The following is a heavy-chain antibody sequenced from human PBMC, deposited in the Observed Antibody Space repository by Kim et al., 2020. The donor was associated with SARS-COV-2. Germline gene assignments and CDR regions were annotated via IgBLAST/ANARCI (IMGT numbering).Heavy chain of an antibody. D-gene: IGHD6-19*01. CDR1: GGSISSSSYY. V-gene: IGHV4-39*07. CDR2: IFHGGTT. J-gene: IGHJ4*02. CDR3: ARAFSGWSYYFDY. Sequence: SETLSLTCTVSGGSISSSSYYWGWVRQPPGKWLEWIGSIFHGGTTYYNPSLKSRVTTSVDTPRNQFSLKLSSVTAADTAVYYCARAFSGWSYYFDYWCQG.